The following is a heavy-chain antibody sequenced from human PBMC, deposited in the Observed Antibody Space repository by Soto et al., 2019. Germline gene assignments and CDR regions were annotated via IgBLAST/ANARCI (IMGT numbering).Heavy chain of an antibody. D-gene: IGHD1-1*01. J-gene: IGHJ5*02. CDR1: GFRFEDHA. V-gene: IGHV3-9*01. CDR2: ISWDSDTI. Sequence: EVQLVESGGALVQPGGSLRLSCVVSGFRFEDHAMHWVRQAPGKGLEWVSGISWDSDTIDYAGSVKGRFTVSRDNAKNSLYLQMNSLRPEDTAFDYCTKYGQHNYVDPWGQGTLVTVAA. CDR3: TKYGQHNYVDP.